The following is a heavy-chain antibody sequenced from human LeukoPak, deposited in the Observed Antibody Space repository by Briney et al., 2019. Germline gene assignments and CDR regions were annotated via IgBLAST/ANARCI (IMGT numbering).Heavy chain of an antibody. D-gene: IGHD4-17*01. CDR2: ISSDGNNK. V-gene: IGHV3-30*05. CDR3: ARGDYGDYF. Sequence: GGSLRLSCAASGFTVSSNYMSWVRQAPGKGLEWVAVISSDGNNKYYADSVKGRFTISRDNSKNTLYLQMNSLRAEGTTVYYCARGDYGDYFWGQGTLVTVSS. CDR1: GFTVSSNY. J-gene: IGHJ4*02.